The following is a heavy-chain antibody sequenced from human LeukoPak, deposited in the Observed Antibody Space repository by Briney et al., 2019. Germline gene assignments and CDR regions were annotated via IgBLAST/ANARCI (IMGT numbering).Heavy chain of an antibody. Sequence: PSETLSLTCTVSGGSISSYYWSWIRQPPGKGLEWIGYIYYSGSTNYNPSLKGRVTISVDTSKNQFSLKLSSVTAADTAVYYCARALGQWDLLRVQDNWFDPWGQGTLVTVSS. CDR3: ARALGQWDLLRVQDNWFDP. CDR1: GGSISSYY. V-gene: IGHV4-59*01. D-gene: IGHD1-26*01. J-gene: IGHJ5*02. CDR2: IYYSGST.